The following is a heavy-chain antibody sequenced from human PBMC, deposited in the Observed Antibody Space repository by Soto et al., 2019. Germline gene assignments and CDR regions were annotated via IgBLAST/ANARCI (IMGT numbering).Heavy chain of an antibody. V-gene: IGHV4-59*12. J-gene: IGHJ4*02. CDR2: IYYSGST. D-gene: IGHD4-17*01. CDR1: GGSIGSYY. CDR3: ARGDDYGDCEY. Sequence: PSETLSLTCTVSGGSIGSYYWSWIRQPPGKGLEWIGYIYYSGSTKYNPSLKSRVTISVDTSKNQFSLELSSVTAADTAVYYCARGDDYGDCEYWGQGTQVTVSS.